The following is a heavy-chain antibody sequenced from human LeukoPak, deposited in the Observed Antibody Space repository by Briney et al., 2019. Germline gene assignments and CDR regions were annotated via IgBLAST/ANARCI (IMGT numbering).Heavy chain of an antibody. CDR2: IYHKGST. J-gene: IGHJ4*02. V-gene: IGHV4-38-2*02. Sequence: SETLSLTCTVSGDSISSGYYWGGIRQPPGKGLEWIGSIYHKGSTYYNQSLRRRVTMSVDTSKTQFSLKLRSVTAAATAVYYCARDSRGYSYGYYDYWGQGTLVTVSS. CDR1: GDSISSGYY. CDR3: ARDSRGYSYGYYDY. D-gene: IGHD5-18*01.